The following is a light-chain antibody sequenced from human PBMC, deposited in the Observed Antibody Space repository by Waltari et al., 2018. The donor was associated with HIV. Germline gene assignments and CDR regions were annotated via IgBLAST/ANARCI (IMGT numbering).Light chain of an antibody. CDR2: GST. J-gene: IGLJ3*02. Sequence: QSVLTQPPSVSGAPGQRVPIPCIGGSSNIWAGYGVHWYQQFPGSPSNVLIHGSTNRPSGVPDRCSGSQSGTSASLAITGLQPEDEADYYCQSYDSGRSAPVFGEGTKLTVL. V-gene: IGLV1-40*01. CDR3: QSYDSGRSAPV. CDR1: SSNIWAGYG.